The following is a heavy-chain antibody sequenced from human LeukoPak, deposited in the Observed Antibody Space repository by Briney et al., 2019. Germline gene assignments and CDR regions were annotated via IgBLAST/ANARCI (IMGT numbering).Heavy chain of an antibody. Sequence: SETLSLTCTVSGGSISSYYWSWIRQPAGKGLEWIGRIYTSGSTNYNPSLKSRVTMSVDTSKNQFSLKLSSVTAADTAVYYCARGTYGSGSYYKMEPYYYYYMDVWGKGTTVTISS. V-gene: IGHV4-4*07. D-gene: IGHD3-10*01. CDR3: ARGTYGSGSYYKMEPYYYYYMDV. CDR1: GGSISSYY. CDR2: IYTSGST. J-gene: IGHJ6*03.